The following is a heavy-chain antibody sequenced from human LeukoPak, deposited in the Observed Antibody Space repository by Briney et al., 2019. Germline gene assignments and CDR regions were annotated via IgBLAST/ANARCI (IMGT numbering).Heavy chain of an antibody. CDR1: GGSISSYY. V-gene: IGHV4-59*01. CDR2: IYYSGST. D-gene: IGHD3-10*01. Sequence: SETLSLTCTVSGGSISSYYWSWIRQPPGKGLEWIGYIYYSGSTNYNPSLKSRVTISVDTSKNQFSLKLSSVTAAGTAVYYCARAMYYYGSGSSNWFDPWGRGTLVTVSS. CDR3: ARAMYYYGSGSSNWFDP. J-gene: IGHJ5*02.